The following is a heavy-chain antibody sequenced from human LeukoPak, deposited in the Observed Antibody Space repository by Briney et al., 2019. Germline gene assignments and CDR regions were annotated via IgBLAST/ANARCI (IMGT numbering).Heavy chain of an antibody. D-gene: IGHD5-18*01. Sequence: SETLSLTCTVSGGSISSYYWSWIRQPAGKGLEWIGRIYTSGSTNYNPSLKSRVTMSVDTSKNQFSLKLSSVTAADTAVYYCARDSRQGSGFRNNWFDPWGQGTLVTVSS. CDR1: GGSISSYY. CDR2: IYTSGST. CDR3: ARDSRQGSGFRNNWFDP. V-gene: IGHV4-4*07. J-gene: IGHJ5*02.